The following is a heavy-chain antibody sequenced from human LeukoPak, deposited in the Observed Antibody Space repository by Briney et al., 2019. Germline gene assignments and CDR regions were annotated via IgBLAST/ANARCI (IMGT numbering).Heavy chain of an antibody. CDR2: ISSSSSYI. V-gene: IGHV3-21*04. D-gene: IGHD3-10*01. CDR3: ARAKPKNMVRGLIMRRESRYYFDY. Sequence: GGSLRLSCAASGFTFSNAWMNWVRQAPGKGLEWVSSISSSSSYIYYADSVKSRFTISRDNAKNSLYLQMNVLRAEDTAVYYCARAKPKNMVRGLIMRRESRYYFDYWGQGTLVTVSS. J-gene: IGHJ4*02. CDR1: GFTFSNAW.